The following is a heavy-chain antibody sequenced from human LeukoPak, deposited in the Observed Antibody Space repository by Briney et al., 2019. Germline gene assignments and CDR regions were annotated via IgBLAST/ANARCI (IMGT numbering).Heavy chain of an antibody. J-gene: IGHJ4*02. D-gene: IGHD5-24*01. CDR1: GFTFSRYA. V-gene: IGHV3-23*01. Sequence: GGSLRLSCAASGFTFSRYAMSWVRQAPGKGLEWVSAISGSGGSTYYADSVKGRFTISRDNANNSLYLQMNSLRVDDTAVYYCVRDHQLRDPGCWGQGTLVAVSS. CDR3: VRDHQLRDPGC. CDR2: ISGSGGST.